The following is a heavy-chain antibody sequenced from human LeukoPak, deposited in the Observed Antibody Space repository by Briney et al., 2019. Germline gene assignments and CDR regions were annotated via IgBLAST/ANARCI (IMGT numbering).Heavy chain of an antibody. D-gene: IGHD1-14*01. J-gene: IGHJ4*02. CDR1: GGSLSSYY. Sequence: PSETLSLTCSVSGGSLSSYYWSWIRQSPGKGLEWIGYIHNSGRTNYNPSLKSRVTGFVDTSKNQVSLRLSSVTAADTAVSYCARHGTISSESYFDYWGQGALVTVSS. V-gene: IGHV4-59*08. CDR2: IHNSGRT. CDR3: ARHGTISSESYFDY.